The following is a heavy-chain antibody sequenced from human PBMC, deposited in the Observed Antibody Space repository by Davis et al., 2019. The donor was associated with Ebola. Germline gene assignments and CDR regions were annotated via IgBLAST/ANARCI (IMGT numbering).Heavy chain of an antibody. V-gene: IGHV4-34*01. D-gene: IGHD6-19*01. CDR2: ISHSGST. CDR1: GGSLSNYY. J-gene: IGHJ3*02. CDR3: ARWAGSSGDLRAFDI. Sequence: SETLSLTCAVYGGSLSNYYWSWIRQPPGKGLEWIGEISHSGSTNYNPSLKSRVTISIDTSRNQFFLKLSSVTAADTAMYYCARWAGSSGDLRAFDIWGQGTMVTVSS.